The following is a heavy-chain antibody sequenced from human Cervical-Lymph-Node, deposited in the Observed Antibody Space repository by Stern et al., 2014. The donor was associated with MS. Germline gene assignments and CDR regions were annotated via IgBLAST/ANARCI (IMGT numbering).Heavy chain of an antibody. D-gene: IGHD6-19*01. CDR3: ARDIDSSGNLYFQH. V-gene: IGHV3-33*01. CDR1: GFIFSTSG. J-gene: IGHJ1*01. Sequence: QLVESGGGVVQTGRSLRLSCAASGFIFSTSGMHWVRQAPGKGLEWVALIWYDGSERHYADSVKGRFTISRDNSKNRLYLEMNTLRAEDTAVYYCARDIDSSGNLYFQHWGQGTLVTVSP. CDR2: IWYDGSER.